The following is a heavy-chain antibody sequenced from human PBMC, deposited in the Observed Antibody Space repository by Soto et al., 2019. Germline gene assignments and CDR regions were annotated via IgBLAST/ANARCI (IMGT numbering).Heavy chain of an antibody. CDR1: GGSFSCYY. J-gene: IGHJ4*02. CDR2: INHSGST. V-gene: IGHV4-34*01. Sequence: SETLSLTCAVYGGSFSCYYWSWIRQPPGKGLEWIGEINHSGSTNYNPSLKSRVTISVDTSKNQFSLKLSSVTAADTAVYYCARGLDYWGQGTLVTV. CDR3: ARGLDY.